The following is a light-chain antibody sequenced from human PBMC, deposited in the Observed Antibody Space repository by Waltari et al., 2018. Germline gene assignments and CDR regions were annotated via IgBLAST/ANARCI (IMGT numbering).Light chain of an antibody. V-gene: IGKV3-20*01. CDR1: QSVSNNF. CDR3: QQFHTSPRT. J-gene: IGKJ4*01. Sequence: EIVLTQSPGTRSLSRGDRATLSCRASQSVSNNFLAWYQQRPGQTPRLLIYSASSRATGIPGRFSGSGSGTDFTLTITRLEPEDAAVYYCQQFHTSPRTFGGGTKVEVK. CDR2: SAS.